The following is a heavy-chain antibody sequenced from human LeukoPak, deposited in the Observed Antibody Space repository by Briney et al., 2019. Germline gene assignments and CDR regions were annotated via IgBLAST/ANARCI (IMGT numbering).Heavy chain of an antibody. D-gene: IGHD3-9*01. J-gene: IGHJ2*01. CDR1: GFTFSSHW. CDR2: IKKDGSEK. Sequence: GGSLRLSCAASGFTFSSHWMSWVRQAPGKGLEWVANIKKDGSEKYYVDAVKGRFTISRDNAKNSLFLQMNSLRAKDMAVYYCARDCDRDILTGYYHELYWYFDLWGRGTLVTVSS. V-gene: IGHV3-7*01. CDR3: ARDCDRDILTGYYHELYWYFDL.